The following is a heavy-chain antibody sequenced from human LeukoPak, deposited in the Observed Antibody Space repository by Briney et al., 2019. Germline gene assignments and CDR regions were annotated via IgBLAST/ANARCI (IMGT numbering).Heavy chain of an antibody. CDR3: ARSQWDGENWFDP. V-gene: IGHV4-59*01. D-gene: IGHD2-21*01. CDR2: IYYSGST. J-gene: IGHJ5*02. Sequence: SETLSLTCTVSGGSISSYYWSWIRQPPGKGLEWIGYIYYSGSTNYNPSLKSRVTISVDTSKNQFSLKLSSVTAADTAVYYCARSQWDGENWFDPWGQGTLVTVSS. CDR1: GGSISSYY.